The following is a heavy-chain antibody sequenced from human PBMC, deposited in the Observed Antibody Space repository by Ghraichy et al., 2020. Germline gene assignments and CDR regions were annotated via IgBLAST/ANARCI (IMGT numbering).Heavy chain of an antibody. CDR2: ISDSGGST. J-gene: IGHJ4*02. CDR1: GFTFKTCA. D-gene: IGHD6-6*01. V-gene: IGHV3-23*01. Sequence: GESLNISCAASGFTFKTCAMSWVRQAPGKGLNWVSLISDSGGSTYYADAVKGRFTISRDNSKNILFLQMNSLRAEDTAVYYCAKDATRRPIGSWGQGTLVTVSS. CDR3: AKDATRRPIGS.